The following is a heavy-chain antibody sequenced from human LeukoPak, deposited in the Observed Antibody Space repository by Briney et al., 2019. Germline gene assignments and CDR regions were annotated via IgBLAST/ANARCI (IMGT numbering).Heavy chain of an antibody. CDR2: IYSGGST. D-gene: IGHD5-18*01. Sequence: GGSLRLSCAASGFTVSSNYMSWVRQAPGNGLEWVSVIYSGGSTYYADSVKGRFTISRDNSKNTLYLQMNSLRAEDTAVYYCASGGGYSYGDFDYWGQGTLVTVSS. CDR1: GFTVSSNY. J-gene: IGHJ4*02. V-gene: IGHV3-53*01. CDR3: ASGGGYSYGDFDY.